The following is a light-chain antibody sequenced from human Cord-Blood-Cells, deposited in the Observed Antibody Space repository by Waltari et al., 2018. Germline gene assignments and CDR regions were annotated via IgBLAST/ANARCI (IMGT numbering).Light chain of an antibody. Sequence: QSALTQPASVSGSPGRSITISCTGTTSHVGGYNYVSWYQQHPGKAPKLMIYDVSQRPSGVSNRFSGSKSGNTASLTISGLQAEDEADYYCSSYTSSSTWVFGGGTKLTVL. CDR1: TSHVGGYNY. J-gene: IGLJ3*02. CDR2: DVS. V-gene: IGLV2-14*01. CDR3: SSYTSSSTWV.